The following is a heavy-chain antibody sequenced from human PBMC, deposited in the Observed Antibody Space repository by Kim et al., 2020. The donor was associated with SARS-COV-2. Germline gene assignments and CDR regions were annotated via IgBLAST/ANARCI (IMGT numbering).Heavy chain of an antibody. V-gene: IGHV3-23*01. Sequence: GGSLRLSCAASGFTFSSYAMSWVRQAPGKGLEWVSAISGSGGSTYYADSVKGRFTISRDNSKNTLYLQMNSLRAEDTAVYYCAKDRGSSWYGDYYYAYGMDFWGQGTTVTVSS. D-gene: IGHD6-13*01. CDR2: ISGSGGST. CDR1: GFTFSSYA. J-gene: IGHJ6*02. CDR3: AKDRGSSWYGDYYYAYGMDF.